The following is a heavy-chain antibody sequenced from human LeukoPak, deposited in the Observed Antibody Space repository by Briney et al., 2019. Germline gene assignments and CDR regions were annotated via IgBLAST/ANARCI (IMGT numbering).Heavy chain of an antibody. CDR2: ISGSGGST. Sequence: GGSLRLSCAASGFTFSSYAMSWVRQAPGKGLEWVSAISGSGGSTYYADSVKGRFTISRDNSKNTLYLQMNSLRAEDTAVYYCAKLIGGSGSYKDWFDPWGQGTLVTVSS. V-gene: IGHV3-23*01. J-gene: IGHJ5*02. CDR3: AKLIGGSGSYKDWFDP. CDR1: GFTFSSYA. D-gene: IGHD3-10*01.